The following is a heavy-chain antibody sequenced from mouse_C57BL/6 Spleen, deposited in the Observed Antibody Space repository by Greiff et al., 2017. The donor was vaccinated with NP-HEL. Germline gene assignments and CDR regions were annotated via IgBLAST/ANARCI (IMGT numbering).Heavy chain of an antibody. J-gene: IGHJ2*01. D-gene: IGHD1-1*01. Sequence: VKLMESGAELVRPGTSVKVSCKASGYAFTNYLIEWVKQRPGQGLEWIGVINPGSGGTNYNEKFKGKATLTADKSSSTAYMQLSSLTSEDSAVYFCAVYYYGELVYWGQGTTLTVSS. CDR3: AVYYYGELVY. CDR2: INPGSGGT. CDR1: GYAFTNYL. V-gene: IGHV1-54*01.